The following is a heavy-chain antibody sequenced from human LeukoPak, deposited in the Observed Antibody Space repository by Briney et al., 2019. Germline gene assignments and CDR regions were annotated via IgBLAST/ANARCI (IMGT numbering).Heavy chain of an antibody. D-gene: IGHD5-12*01. V-gene: IGHV4-34*01. Sequence: PSETLSLTCAVYGGSFSGYYWSWIRQPPGKGLEWIGEINHSGSTNYNPSIKSRVTISAAPSKNQFSLNVSSVTAADTAVYYCARATSSYFYYMDVWGKGTTVTISS. J-gene: IGHJ6*03. CDR2: INHSGST. CDR3: ARATSSYFYYMDV. CDR1: GGSFSGYY.